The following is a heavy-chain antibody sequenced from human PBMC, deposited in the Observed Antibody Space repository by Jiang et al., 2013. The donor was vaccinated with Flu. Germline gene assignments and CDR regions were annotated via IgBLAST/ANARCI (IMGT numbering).Heavy chain of an antibody. CDR2: IYPGDSDA. CDR1: GYTFSTYW. CDR3: ARLGREESYWYFDL. J-gene: IGHJ2*01. Sequence: YGAEVKKPGESLRISCKLSGYTFSTYWVAWVRQMPGKGLEWMGIIYPGDSDARYSPSFQGHVTISADKSISTAYLQLSSLKASDNAMYYCARLGREESYWYFDLWGRGTLVTVSS. V-gene: IGHV5-51*01. D-gene: IGHD1-26*01.